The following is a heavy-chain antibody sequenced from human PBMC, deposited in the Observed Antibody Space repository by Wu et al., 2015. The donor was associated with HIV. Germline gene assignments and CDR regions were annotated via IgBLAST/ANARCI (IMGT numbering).Heavy chain of an antibody. CDR1: GYTFTSYY. CDR2: INPSGGST. CDR3: ASSDYYDSSGYYLVNWFDP. D-gene: IGHD3-22*01. J-gene: IGHJ5*02. V-gene: IGHV1-46*01. Sequence: QVQLVQSGAEVKKPGASVKVSCKASGYTFTSYYMHWVRQAPGQGLEWMGIINPSGGSTSYAQKFQGRVTMTRGTSTSTVYMELSSLRSEDTAVYYCASSDYYDSSGYYLVNWFDPWGQGTLVTVSS.